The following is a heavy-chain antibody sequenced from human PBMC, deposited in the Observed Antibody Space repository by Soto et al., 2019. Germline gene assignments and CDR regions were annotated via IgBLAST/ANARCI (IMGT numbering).Heavy chain of an antibody. CDR3: ARRYSSVYYYYGMDV. J-gene: IGHJ6*02. Sequence: QVQLQESGPGLVKPSQTLSLTCTVSGGSISSGDYYWSWIRQPPGKGLEWIGYIYYSGSTYYNPSLKSRVNISVDTSKNQFSLKLSSVTAADTAVYYCARRYSSVYYYYGMDVWGQGTTVTVSS. CDR2: IYYSGST. V-gene: IGHV4-30-4*01. CDR1: GGSISSGDYY. D-gene: IGHD6-25*01.